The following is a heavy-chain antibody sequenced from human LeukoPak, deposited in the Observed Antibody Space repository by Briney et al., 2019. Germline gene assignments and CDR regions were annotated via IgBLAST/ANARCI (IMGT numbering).Heavy chain of an antibody. CDR1: GFTFSSNW. V-gene: IGHV3-7*01. Sequence: GSLXLSCAASGFTFSSNWMSWVRQAPGKGLEWVVNINQDGGGKYYVDSVKGRFTISRDNAKNSLYLQMNSLRAGDTAVYYCARDQGGYDFWSGYSNYYYYYMDVWGKGTTVTVSS. J-gene: IGHJ6*03. CDR3: ARDQGGYDFWSGYSNYYYYYMDV. D-gene: IGHD3-3*01. CDR2: INQDGGGK.